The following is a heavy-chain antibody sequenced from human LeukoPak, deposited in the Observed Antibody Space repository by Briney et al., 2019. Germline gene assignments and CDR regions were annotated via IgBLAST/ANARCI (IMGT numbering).Heavy chain of an antibody. V-gene: IGHV3-23*01. CDR2: ISGSGGST. CDR1: GFTFSSYA. J-gene: IGHJ4*02. CDR3: AKMPVSYSSGWSNFDY. Sequence: GGSLRLSCAASGFTFSSYAMSWVRQAPGKGLEWVSAISGSGGSTYYADSVKGRFTISRDNSKNALYLQMNGLGAEDTAVYYCAKMPVSYSSGWSNFDYWGQGTLVTVSS. D-gene: IGHD6-19*01.